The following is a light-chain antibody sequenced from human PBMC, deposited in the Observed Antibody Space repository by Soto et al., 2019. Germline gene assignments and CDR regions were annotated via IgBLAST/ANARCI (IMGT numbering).Light chain of an antibody. J-gene: IGKJ1*01. CDR3: QQYYNWPRT. CDR1: QSVSSN. V-gene: IGKV3-15*01. CDR2: GAS. Sequence: EIVMTQSPATLSVSPGERATLSCRASQSVSSNLAWYQQKPGQAPRLLIYGASTRATGIPARFSGSGSGTEFILTISSLQSEDFAVYYCQQYYNWPRTFGQGTKVEIK.